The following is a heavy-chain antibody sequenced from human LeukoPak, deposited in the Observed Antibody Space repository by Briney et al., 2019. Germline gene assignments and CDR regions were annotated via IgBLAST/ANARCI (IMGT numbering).Heavy chain of an antibody. CDR2: ISSSSSYI. CDR1: GFTFSSYG. CDR3: ARDVRSYYDY. Sequence: GGTLRLSCAASGFTFSSYGMSWVRQAPGKGLEWVSSISSSSSYIYYADSVKGRFTISRDNAKNSLYLQMNSLRAEDTAVYYCARDVRSYYDYWGQGTLVTVSS. J-gene: IGHJ4*02. V-gene: IGHV3-21*01.